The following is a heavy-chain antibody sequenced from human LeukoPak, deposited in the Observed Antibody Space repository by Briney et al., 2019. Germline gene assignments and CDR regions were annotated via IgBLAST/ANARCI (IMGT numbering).Heavy chain of an antibody. Sequence: GGSLRLSCAASGFTFSSYSMNWVRQAPGKGLEWVSHITASGTAMFYADSVKGRFTISGDNAKNSLYLQMNSLRDEDTAVYYCASSGSYRFDYWGQGTLVTVSS. V-gene: IGHV3-48*02. CDR2: ITASGTAM. J-gene: IGHJ4*02. D-gene: IGHD1-26*01. CDR3: ASSGSYRFDY. CDR1: GFTFSSYS.